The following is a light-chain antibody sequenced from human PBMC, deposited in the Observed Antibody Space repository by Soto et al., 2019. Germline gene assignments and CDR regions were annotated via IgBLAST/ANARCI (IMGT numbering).Light chain of an antibody. Sequence: EIVLTQSPATLSLSPGERATLSCRASQGVSSYLAWYQQKPGQAPRLLIYAASILQSGVPSRFSGSGSGTDFTLTITYLQPDDFATYYCQQANRFPWTFGQGTKVEL. CDR3: QQANRFPWT. V-gene: IGKV3D-11*01. CDR2: AAS. J-gene: IGKJ1*01. CDR1: QGVSSY.